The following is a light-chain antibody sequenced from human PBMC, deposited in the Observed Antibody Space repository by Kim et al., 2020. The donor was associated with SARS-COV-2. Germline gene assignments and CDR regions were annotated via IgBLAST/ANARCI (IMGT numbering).Light chain of an antibody. CDR2: LNSDGSH. CDR3: QTWGTGIQG. CDR1: SGHSSYA. J-gene: IGLJ2*01. V-gene: IGLV4-69*01. Sequence: ASVKLTCTLSSGHSSYAIAWHQQQPEKGPRYLMKLNSDGSHSKGDGIPDRFSGSSSGAERYLTSSSLQSEDEADYYCQTWGTGIQGFGGGTQLTVL.